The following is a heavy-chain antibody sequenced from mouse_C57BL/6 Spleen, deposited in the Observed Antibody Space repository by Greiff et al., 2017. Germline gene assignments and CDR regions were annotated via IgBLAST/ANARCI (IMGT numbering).Heavy chain of an antibody. CDR3: TRGGTTVVAPLNFDV. V-gene: IGHV1-15*01. J-gene: IGHJ1*03. CDR2: IDPETGGT. D-gene: IGHD1-1*01. Sequence: QVQLQQSGAELVRPGASVTLSCKASGYTFTDYEMHWVKQTPVHGLEWIGAIDPETGGTAYNQKFKGKAILTADKSSSTAYMELRSLTSEDSAVYYCTRGGTTVVAPLNFDVWGTGTTVTVSS. CDR1: GYTFTDYE.